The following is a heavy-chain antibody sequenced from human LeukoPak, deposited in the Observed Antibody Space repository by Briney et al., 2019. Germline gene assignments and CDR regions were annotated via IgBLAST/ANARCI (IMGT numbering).Heavy chain of an antibody. J-gene: IGHJ6*03. CDR1: EFTFSKYG. CDR3: AKDQAFCTGGSCYYNYYHMDV. CDR2: ISYDGTNK. V-gene: IGHV3-30*18. D-gene: IGHD2-15*01. Sequence: GGSLRLSCAASEFTFSKYGMHWVRQAPGKGLEWVAVISYDGTNKYYADAVKGRFIISRDNSKNTLFLQINSLRVEDTAVYYCAKDQAFCTGGSCYYNYYHMDVWGEGATVTVSS.